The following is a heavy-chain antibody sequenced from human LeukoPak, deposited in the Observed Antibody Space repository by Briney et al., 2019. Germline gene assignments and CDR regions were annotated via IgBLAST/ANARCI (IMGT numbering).Heavy chain of an antibody. D-gene: IGHD2-21*02. V-gene: IGHV4-59*01. CDR2: IYYSGST. CDR1: GGSISSYY. CDR3: ARADMVTAPPDY. Sequence: SETLSLTCTVSGGSISSYYWSWIRQPPGKGLEWIGYIYYSGSTNYNPSLKSRVTISVDTSKNQFSLKLSSVTAADTAVYYCARADMVTAPPDYWGQGTLVTVSS. J-gene: IGHJ4*02.